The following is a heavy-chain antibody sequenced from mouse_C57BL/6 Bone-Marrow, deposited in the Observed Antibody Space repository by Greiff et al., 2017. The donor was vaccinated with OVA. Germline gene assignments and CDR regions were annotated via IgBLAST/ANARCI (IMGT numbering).Heavy chain of an antibody. J-gene: IGHJ2*01. CDR2: IDPSDSYT. Sequence: QVQLQQPGAELVRPGTSVKLSCKASGYTFTSYWMHWVKQRPGQGLEWIGVIDPSDSYTNYNQKFKGKATLTVDTSSSTAYMQLSSLTSEDSAVYYCAREDDGYPTLYYFDYWGQGTTLTVSS. CDR3: AREDDGYPTLYYFDY. D-gene: IGHD2-3*01. CDR1: GYTFTSYW. V-gene: IGHV1-59*01.